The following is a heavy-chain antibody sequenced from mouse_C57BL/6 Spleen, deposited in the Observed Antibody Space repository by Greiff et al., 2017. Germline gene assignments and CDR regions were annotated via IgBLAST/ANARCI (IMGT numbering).Heavy chain of an antibody. D-gene: IGHD4-1*01. CDR2: IYPGSGST. Sequence: QVQLQQPGAELVKPGASVKMSCKASGYTFTSYWITWVKQRPGQGLEWIGDIYPGSGSTNYNEKFKSKATLTVDTSSSTAYMQLSSLTSEDSAVYYCARRKLGFSCFDYWGQGTTLTVSS. J-gene: IGHJ2*01. V-gene: IGHV1-55*01. CDR1: GYTFTSYW. CDR3: ARRKLGFSCFDY.